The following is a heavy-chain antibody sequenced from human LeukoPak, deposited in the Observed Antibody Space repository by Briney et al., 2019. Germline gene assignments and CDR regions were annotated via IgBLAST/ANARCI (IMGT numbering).Heavy chain of an antibody. CDR3: XXXXXXXXXXXDY. CDR2: INHSGST. Sequence: GXSXXGYYWSWIRQPPXKGXEWIGEINHSGSTXYNPSLKSRVTISVDXSKKXFSLKLSSVTAADTAVYYCXXXXXXXXXXXDYWGQXTXVTVSS. CDR1: GXSXXGYY. V-gene: IGHV4-34*01. J-gene: IGHJ4*02.